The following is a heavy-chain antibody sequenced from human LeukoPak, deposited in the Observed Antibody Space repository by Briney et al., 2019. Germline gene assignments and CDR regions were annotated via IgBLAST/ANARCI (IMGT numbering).Heavy chain of an antibody. CDR1: GGSFSGYY. J-gene: IGHJ4*02. CDR2: INHSGST. D-gene: IGHD3-22*01. V-gene: IGHV4-34*01. Sequence: SETLSLTCAVSGGSFSGYYWSWVRQPPGKGLEWIGEINHSGSTNYNPSLKSRVTISVDTSKNQFSLKLSSVTAADTAVYYCAGGRGEYYYDSSGYWVYWGQGTLVTVSS. CDR3: AGGRGEYYYDSSGYWVY.